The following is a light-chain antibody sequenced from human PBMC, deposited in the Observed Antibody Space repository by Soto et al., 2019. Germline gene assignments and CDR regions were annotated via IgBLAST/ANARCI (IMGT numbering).Light chain of an antibody. Sequence: EVALTQSPGTLSLSPGARATLSCRASQNIANNYLTWYQQKPGQAPRVLIYDASTRATGIPDRFSGSGSGTDFTLTISRLEPEDSAVYYWQQYGSSPWTFGQGTKVEI. CDR1: QNIANNY. V-gene: IGKV3-20*01. J-gene: IGKJ1*01. CDR3: QQYGSSPWT. CDR2: DAS.